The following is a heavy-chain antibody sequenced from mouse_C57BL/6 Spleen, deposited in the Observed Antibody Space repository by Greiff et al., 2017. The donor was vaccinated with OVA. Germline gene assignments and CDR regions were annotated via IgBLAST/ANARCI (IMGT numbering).Heavy chain of an antibody. CDR1: GYTFTSYW. CDR3: AIRANWDVGYAMDY. J-gene: IGHJ4*01. Sequence: QVQLQQPGAELVKPGASVKVSCKASGYTFTSYWMHWVKQRPGQGLEWIGRIHPSDSDTNYNQKFKGKATLTVDKSSSTAYMQLSSLTSEDSAVYYCAIRANWDVGYAMDYWGQGTSVTVSS. V-gene: IGHV1-74*01. CDR2: IHPSDSDT. D-gene: IGHD4-1*01.